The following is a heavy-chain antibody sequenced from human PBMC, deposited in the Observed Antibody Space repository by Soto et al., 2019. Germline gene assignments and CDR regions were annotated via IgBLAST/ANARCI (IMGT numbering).Heavy chain of an antibody. CDR1: GGSISSYY. Sequence: QVQLQESGPGLVKPSETLSLTCTVSGGSISSYYWSWIRQPPGKGLELLGYTYYSGSTNYNPSLTSRVTISVDTSKNQFSLKLSSVTAADTAVYYCARRWGRSFDYWGQGTLVTVSS. J-gene: IGHJ4*02. CDR3: ARRWGRSFDY. CDR2: TYYSGST. V-gene: IGHV4-59*08. D-gene: IGHD2-15*01.